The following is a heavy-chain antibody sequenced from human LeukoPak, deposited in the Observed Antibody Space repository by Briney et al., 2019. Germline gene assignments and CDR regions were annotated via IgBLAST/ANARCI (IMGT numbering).Heavy chain of an antibody. J-gene: IGHJ6*02. V-gene: IGHV1-2*06. CDR1: GYTFTGYY. CDR3: ARGFTIFGVVIIIDYYYGMDV. Sequence: ASVKVSCKASGYTFTGYYMHWVRQAPGQGLEWMGRINPNRGGTNYAQKFQGRVTMTRDTSISTAYMELSRLRSDDTAVYYCARGFTIFGVVIIIDYYYGMDVWGQGTTVTVSS. D-gene: IGHD3-3*01. CDR2: INPNRGGT.